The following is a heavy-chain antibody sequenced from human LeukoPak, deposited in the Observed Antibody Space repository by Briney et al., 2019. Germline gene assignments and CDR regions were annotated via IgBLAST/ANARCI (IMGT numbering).Heavy chain of an antibody. CDR3: ARLPILGVVDY. CDR1: GGSINTRSYY. D-gene: IGHD1-26*01. J-gene: IGHJ4*02. CDR2: IYYGGLT. V-gene: IGHV4-39*02. Sequence: GSLRLSCSVSGGSINTRSYYWGWIRQPPGKGLEWIGSIYYGGLTYYNPSLKSRVTLSADTSRNHFFLKVNSVTAAGTSVYYCARLPILGVVDYWGQGILVTVSS.